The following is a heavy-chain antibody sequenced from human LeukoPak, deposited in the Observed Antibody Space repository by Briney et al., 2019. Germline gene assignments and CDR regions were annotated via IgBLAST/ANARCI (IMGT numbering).Heavy chain of an antibody. CDR3: ARTRGYSYGVAPTWFDP. D-gene: IGHD5-18*01. V-gene: IGHV3-30*03. CDR2: ISYDEGHK. J-gene: IGHJ5*02. Sequence: GGSLRLSCAASGFTFSSYGMHWVRQAPGKGLEWVAVISYDEGHKYYADSVKGRFTISRDTSKNTLYLQMNSLRAEDTALYHCARTRGYSYGVAPTWFDPWGQGTLVTVSS. CDR1: GFTFSSYG.